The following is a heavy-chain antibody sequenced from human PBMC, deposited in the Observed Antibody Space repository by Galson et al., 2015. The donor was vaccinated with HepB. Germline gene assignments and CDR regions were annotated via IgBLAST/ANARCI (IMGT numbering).Heavy chain of an antibody. CDR3: ARSRKLGMNFDY. V-gene: IGHV2-5*01. J-gene: IGHJ4*02. CDR2: IYRNDDK. CDR1: GFSLSTSGVA. D-gene: IGHD7-27*01. Sequence: LVNPTQTLTLTCTFSGFSLSTSGVAVGWIRQPPGKALEWLALIYRNDDKRYSPSLQSRVTITKDTSKNQVVLTLTNMDPMDTGTYYCARSRKLGMNFDYWGQRTLVTVSS.